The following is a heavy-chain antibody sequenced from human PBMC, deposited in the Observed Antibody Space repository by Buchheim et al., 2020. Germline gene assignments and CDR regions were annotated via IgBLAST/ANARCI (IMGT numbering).Heavy chain of an antibody. J-gene: IGHJ5*02. CDR1: GFTFSSYA. CDR2: ISGSGGST. D-gene: IGHD2-15*01. Sequence: EVQLLESGGGLVQPGGSLRLSCAASGFTFSSYAMSWVRQAPGKGLECVSAISGSGGSTYYADSVKGRFTISRDNSKNTLYLQMNSLRAEDTAVYYCAKAEHCSGGSCYSSLSWFDPWGQGTL. CDR3: AKAEHCSGGSCYSSLSWFDP. V-gene: IGHV3-23*01.